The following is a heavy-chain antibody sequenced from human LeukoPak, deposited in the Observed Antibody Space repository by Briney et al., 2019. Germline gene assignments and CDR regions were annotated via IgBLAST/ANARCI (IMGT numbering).Heavy chain of an antibody. CDR1: GFTVNSNY. J-gene: IGHJ4*02. Sequence: GGSLRLSCAASGFTVNSNYMSWVRQAPGKGLQWVSILYSAGNTFYADSVKGRFAISRDDSRNTLYLQMNSLRAEDTAVYYCARQRGYGDYLRWGQGTLVTVSS. CDR3: ARQRGYGDYLR. V-gene: IGHV3-53*01. CDR2: LYSAGNT. D-gene: IGHD4-17*01.